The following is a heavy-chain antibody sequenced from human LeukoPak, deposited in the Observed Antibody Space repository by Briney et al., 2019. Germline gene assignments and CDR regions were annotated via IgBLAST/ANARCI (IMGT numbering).Heavy chain of an antibody. CDR2: IWYDASNK. CDR1: GFTFSSYG. J-gene: IGHJ4*02. D-gene: IGHD2-21*01. Sequence: PGGSLRLSCAASGFTFSSYGMHWVRQAPGKGLEWVAVIWYDASNKYYADSVKGRFTISRDNSKNTLYLQMNSLRAEDTAVYYCASFGGLAYCGGDCGYWGQGTLVTVSS. CDR3: ASFGGLAYCGGDCGY. V-gene: IGHV3-33*01.